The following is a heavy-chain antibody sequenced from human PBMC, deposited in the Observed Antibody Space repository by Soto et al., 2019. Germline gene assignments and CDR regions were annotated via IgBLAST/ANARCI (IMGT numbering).Heavy chain of an antibody. Sequence: QVQLVQSGAEVKKPGSSVKVSCKASGGNFTNYGISWVRQAPGQGLDWMGGIIPIFGTANYAHKSQGRITITADESTIRAYMAPGSLRPEDTPFSSGDWGASTADLYCYFEMWGRRTLVTVSS. CDR3: DWGASTADLYCYFEM. CDR2: IIPIFGTA. D-gene: IGHD7-27*01. CDR1: GGNFTNYG. V-gene: IGHV1-69*01. J-gene: IGHJ2*01.